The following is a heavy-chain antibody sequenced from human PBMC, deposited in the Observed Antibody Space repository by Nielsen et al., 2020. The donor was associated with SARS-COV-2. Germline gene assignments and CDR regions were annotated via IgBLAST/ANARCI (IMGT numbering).Heavy chain of an antibody. J-gene: IGHJ4*02. V-gene: IGHV3-33*01. CDR2: IWYDGSNK. Sequence: GESLKISCAASGFTFSSYGMHWVRQAPGKGLEWVAVIWYDGSNKYYADSVKGRFTISRDNSKNTLYLQMNSLRAEDTAVYYCTRTIFGLFDYWGQGTLVTVSS. CDR3: TRTIFGLFDY. D-gene: IGHD3-3*01. CDR1: GFTFSSYG.